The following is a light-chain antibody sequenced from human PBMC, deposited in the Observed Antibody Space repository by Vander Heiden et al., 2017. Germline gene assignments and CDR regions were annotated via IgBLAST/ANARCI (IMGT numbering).Light chain of an antibody. Sequence: SYKLTQPPSVSVSPGQTATITCSGDKLGDKYVCWYQQKPGQSPVLVIYQDNKRPSGIPERFSGSNSGNTATLTISGAQAVDESDFFCQVWDSSAVVFGGGTKLTVL. J-gene: IGLJ2*01. V-gene: IGLV3-1*01. CDR3: QVWDSSAVV. CDR1: KLGDKY. CDR2: QDN.